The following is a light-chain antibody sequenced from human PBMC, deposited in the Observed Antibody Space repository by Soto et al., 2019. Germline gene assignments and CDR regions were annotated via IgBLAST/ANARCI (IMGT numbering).Light chain of an antibody. CDR1: SSNIGAGYD. Sequence: QSALTQPPSVSGAPGQRVTISCTGSSSNIGAGYDVHWYQQLPGTAPKLLIYGNSNRPSGVPDRFSGSKSGTSASLAITGLQPEDEADYYCQSYDSSLSGYVFGPGTKVTV. CDR3: QSYDSSLSGYV. V-gene: IGLV1-40*01. CDR2: GNS. J-gene: IGLJ1*01.